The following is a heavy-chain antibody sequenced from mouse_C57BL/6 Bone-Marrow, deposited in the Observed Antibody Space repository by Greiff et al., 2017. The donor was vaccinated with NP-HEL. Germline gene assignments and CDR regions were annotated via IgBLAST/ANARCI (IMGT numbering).Heavy chain of an antibody. CDR2: INPYNGGT. Sequence: EVKLQQSGPVLVKPGASVKMSCKASGYTFTDYYMNWVKQSHGKSLEWLGVINPYNGGTSYNQKFKGKATLTVDKSSSTAYMELNSLTSEDSAVYYCARLGGASMDYWGQGTSVTVSS. CDR3: ARLGGASMDY. J-gene: IGHJ4*01. CDR1: GYTFTDYY. V-gene: IGHV1-19*01.